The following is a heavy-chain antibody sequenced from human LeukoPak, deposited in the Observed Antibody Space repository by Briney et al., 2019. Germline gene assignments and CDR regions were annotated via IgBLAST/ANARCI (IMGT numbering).Heavy chain of an antibody. D-gene: IGHD3-3*01. Sequence: ASVKVSCKASGYTFSSYYMHWVRQAPGQGLEWMGIINPSGDTTSYAQKFQDRVTMTRDTSTSTVYMELSSLRSEDTAVYYCAREGIRFLDRRGFDYWGQGTLVTVSS. CDR2: INPSGDTT. J-gene: IGHJ4*02. V-gene: IGHV1-46*01. CDR1: GYTFSSYY. CDR3: AREGIRFLDRRGFDY.